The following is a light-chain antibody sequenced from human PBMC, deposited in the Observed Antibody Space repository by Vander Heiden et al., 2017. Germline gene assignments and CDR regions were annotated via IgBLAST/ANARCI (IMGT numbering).Light chain of an antibody. CDR1: QSVSRF. CDR2: TAS. J-gene: IGKJ5*01. Sequence: EIVFIQSPVTRSLSPVERATLSCRASQSVSRFLAWYQQKPGQAPRLLIFTASNRATGIPARFSGSGSGTDFTLTISSLEPEDFAVYYCQQRSNWPITFGPGTRLEIK. V-gene: IGKV3-11*01. CDR3: QQRSNWPIT.